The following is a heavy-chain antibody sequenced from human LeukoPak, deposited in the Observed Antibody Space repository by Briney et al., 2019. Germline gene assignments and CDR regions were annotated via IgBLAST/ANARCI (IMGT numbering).Heavy chain of an antibody. J-gene: IGHJ4*02. CDR2: IRYDGSNK. CDR1: GFTFSSYG. CDR3: AKDLYGIAAAGTFDY. D-gene: IGHD6-13*01. Sequence: GGSLRLSCAASGFTFSSYGMHWVRQAPGKGLEWVAFIRYDGSNKYYADSVKGRFTISRDNSKNTLYLQMNSLRAEDTAVYYCAKDLYGIAAAGTFDYWGQGTQVTVSS. V-gene: IGHV3-30*02.